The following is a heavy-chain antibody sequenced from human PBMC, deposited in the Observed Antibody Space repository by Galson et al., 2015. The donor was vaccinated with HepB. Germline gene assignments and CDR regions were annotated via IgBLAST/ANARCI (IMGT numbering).Heavy chain of an antibody. J-gene: IGHJ3*02. CDR3: ARGSYYKALDAFDI. CDR2: IIPILGIA. CDR1: GGTFSSYA. D-gene: IGHD3-10*01. Sequence: SCKASGGTFSSYAISWVRQAPRQGLEWMGRIIPILGIANYAQKFQGRVTITADKSTSTAYMELSSLRSEDTAVYYCARGSYYKALDAFDIWGQGTMVTVSS. V-gene: IGHV1-69*04.